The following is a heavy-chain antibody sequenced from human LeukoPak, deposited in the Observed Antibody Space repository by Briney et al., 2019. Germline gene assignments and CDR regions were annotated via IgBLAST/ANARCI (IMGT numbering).Heavy chain of an antibody. Sequence: GGSLRLSCAASGFTFSSYAMHWVRQAPGKGLEWVAVISYDGSNKYYADSVKGRFTISRDNSKNTLYLQMNSLGAEDTAVYYCARLQQLVWSSGYFDYWGQGTLVTVSS. V-gene: IGHV3-30*04. CDR2: ISYDGSNK. J-gene: IGHJ4*02. CDR1: GFTFSSYA. CDR3: ARLQQLVWSSGYFDY. D-gene: IGHD6-13*01.